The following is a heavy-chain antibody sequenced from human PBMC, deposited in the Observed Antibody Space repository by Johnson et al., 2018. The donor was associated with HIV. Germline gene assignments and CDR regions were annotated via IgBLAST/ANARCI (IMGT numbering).Heavy chain of an antibody. CDR2: ISFDGSKK. J-gene: IGHJ3*02. V-gene: IGHV3-30*04. CDR3: ARVRTGRENAFDI. Sequence: VQLVESGGGVVQPGRSLRLSCAASAFAFSSYVMHWVRQAPGKGLEWVAVISFDGSKKYHADSVKGRFTISRDNSKSTLYLQMNSLRAEDTAVYYCARVRTGRENAFDIWGQGTMVTVSS. D-gene: IGHD2-8*02. CDR1: AFAFSSYV.